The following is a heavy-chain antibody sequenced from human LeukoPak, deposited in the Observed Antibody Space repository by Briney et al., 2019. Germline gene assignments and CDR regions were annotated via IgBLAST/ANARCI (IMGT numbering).Heavy chain of an antibody. V-gene: IGHV3-23*01. CDR2: ISDSGGST. CDR1: GITFSSFA. J-gene: IGHJ4*02. CDR3: ATKRWLREDFFDY. Sequence: GGSLSLSCAASGITFSSFAMYWARQAPGKGLEWVSCISDSGGSTYYPDSVKGRFTISRDNSKNTLYLQLNSLRAEDTAVYFCATKRWLREDFFDYWGQGALVTVSS. D-gene: IGHD5-12*01.